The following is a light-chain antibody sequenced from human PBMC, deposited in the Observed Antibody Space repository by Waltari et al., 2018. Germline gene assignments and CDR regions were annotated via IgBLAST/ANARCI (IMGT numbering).Light chain of an antibody. Sequence: QSVLTQPPSVSAAPGQQVTISCSGSRSNIGNNYVSWYQQLPVTAPKLLLYDNNKRPSGLTDRFSGSKSGPSATLGITGLQTGDEADYYCGTWDSSLSAGVFCGGTKLTVL. CDR2: DNN. V-gene: IGLV1-51*01. CDR3: GTWDSSLSAGV. J-gene: IGLJ2*01. CDR1: RSNIGNNY.